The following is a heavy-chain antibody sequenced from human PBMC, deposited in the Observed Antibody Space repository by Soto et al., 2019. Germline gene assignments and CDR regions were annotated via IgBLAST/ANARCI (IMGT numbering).Heavy chain of an antibody. CDR3: ARDSLGSYYYGSGSSSNWFDP. D-gene: IGHD3-10*01. V-gene: IGHV1-18*04. Sequence: AAVKVSCKASGYTFTGYYMHWVRQAPGQGLEWMGWISAYNGNTNYAQKLQGRVTMTTDTSTSTAYMELRSLRSDDTAVYYCARDSLGSYYYGSGSSSNWFDPWGQGTLVTVSS. CDR2: ISAYNGNT. J-gene: IGHJ5*02. CDR1: GYTFTGYY.